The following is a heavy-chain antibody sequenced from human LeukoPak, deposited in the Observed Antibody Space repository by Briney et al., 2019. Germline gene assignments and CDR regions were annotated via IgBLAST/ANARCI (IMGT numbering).Heavy chain of an antibody. J-gene: IGHJ4*02. D-gene: IGHD2-8*02. V-gene: IGHV1-46*01. CDR2: INPTVTGT. Sequence: GASVKVSCKASGYTFTNYYMHWVRQAPGQGLEWMGLINPTVTGTNYAQKFRGRVTLTRDTSTTTVYMELSSLRSEETAVYYCAREESGGYFDYWGQGTPVTVSS. CDR3: AREESGGYFDY. CDR1: GYTFTNYY.